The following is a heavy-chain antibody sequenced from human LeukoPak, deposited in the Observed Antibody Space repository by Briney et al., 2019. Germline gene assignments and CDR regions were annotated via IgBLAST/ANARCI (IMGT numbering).Heavy chain of an antibody. V-gene: IGHV4-4*02. CDR2: IYHSGST. D-gene: IGHD5-18*01. J-gene: IGHJ4*02. Sequence: SETLSLTCAVSGGSISSSNWWSWLRQPPGKGLEWIGEIYHSGSTNYNPSLKGRVTILVDKSKSQFSLKLSSVTAADTAVYYCARVGVGYNYGYDYWGQGTLVTVSS. CDR1: GGSISSSNW. CDR3: ARVGVGYNYGYDY.